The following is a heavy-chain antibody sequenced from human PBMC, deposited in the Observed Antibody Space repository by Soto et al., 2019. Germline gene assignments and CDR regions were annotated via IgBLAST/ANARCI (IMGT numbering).Heavy chain of an antibody. V-gene: IGHV3-7*05. Sequence: GGSLRLSCAASGFTFSSYWMSWVRQAPGKGLEWVANIKQDGSEKYYVDSVKGRFTISRDNAKNSLYLQMNSLRAEDTAVYYCARGGVGLLWFGETTNSYYFDYWGQGTLVTVSS. D-gene: IGHD3-10*01. CDR1: GFTFSSYW. CDR2: IKQDGSEK. J-gene: IGHJ4*02. CDR3: ARGGVGLLWFGETTNSYYFDY.